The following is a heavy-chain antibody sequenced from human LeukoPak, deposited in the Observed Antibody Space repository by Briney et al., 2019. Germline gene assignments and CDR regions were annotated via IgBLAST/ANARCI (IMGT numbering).Heavy chain of an antibody. J-gene: IGHJ4*02. CDR3: ARGWKVLRYFDWLSPFDY. D-gene: IGHD3-9*01. CDR1: GGSFSGYY. V-gene: IGHV4-34*01. Sequence: SETLSLTCAVYGGSFSGYYWSWIRQPPGKGLEWIGEINHSGSTNYNPSLKSRVTISVDTSKNQFSLKLSSVTAADTAVYYCARGWKVLRYFDWLSPFDYWGQGTLVTVSS. CDR2: INHSGST.